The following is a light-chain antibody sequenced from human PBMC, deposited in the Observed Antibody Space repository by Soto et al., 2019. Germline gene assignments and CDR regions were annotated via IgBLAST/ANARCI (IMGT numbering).Light chain of an antibody. V-gene: IGKV1-39*01. J-gene: IGKJ1*01. CDR2: AAS. CDR3: QQSYSTPRT. Sequence: DIPMTQSPSSLSASVGDRVTITCRASHSISNFLNWYQQKPGKAPKLLIYAASSLQSGVPSRFSGSGSGTDFTLTISSLQPEDFATYYCQQSYSTPRTFGQGTKVDIK. CDR1: HSISNF.